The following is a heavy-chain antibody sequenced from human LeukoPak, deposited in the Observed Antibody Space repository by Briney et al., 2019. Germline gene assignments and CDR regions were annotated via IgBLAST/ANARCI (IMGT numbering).Heavy chain of an antibody. CDR3: TTRRQDGC. CDR2: IKSKIDGGTI. J-gene: IGHJ4*02. V-gene: IGHV3-15*01. D-gene: IGHD6-25*01. Sequence: PGGSLRLSCVGSGFTFSDAWISWVRQAPGKGLEWVGRIKSKIDGGTIDYAAPVKGRFTISGDDSRNTLYLQMNSLKTEDTAVYYCTTRRQDGCWGQGTLVTVS. CDR1: GFTFSDAW.